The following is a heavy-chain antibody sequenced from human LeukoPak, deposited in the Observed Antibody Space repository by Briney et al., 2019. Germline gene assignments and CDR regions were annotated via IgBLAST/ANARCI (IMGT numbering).Heavy chain of an antibody. CDR3: ARDGNYYYDTDDY. V-gene: IGHV4-4*02. CDR1: GGSISSSNW. D-gene: IGHD3-22*01. CDR2: IYHSGST. Sequence: SGTLSLTCAVSGGSISSSNWWSWVRQPPGKGLEWIGEIYHSGSTNYNPPLKSRVTISVDKSKNQFSLKLSSVTAADTAVYYCARDGNYYYDTDDYWGQGTLVTVSS. J-gene: IGHJ4*02.